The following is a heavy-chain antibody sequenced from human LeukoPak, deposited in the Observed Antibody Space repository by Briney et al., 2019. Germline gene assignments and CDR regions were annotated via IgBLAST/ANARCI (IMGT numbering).Heavy chain of an antibody. CDR3: ARGHWGSYRYTRLLDY. V-gene: IGHV4-34*01. Sequence: SETLSLTCAVYGGSFSGYYWSWIRQPPGKGLEWIGEIKHSGSTNYNPSLKSRVTISVDTSKNQFSLKLSSVTAADTAVYYCARGHWGSYRYTRLLDYWGQGTLVTVSS. CDR1: GGSFSGYY. CDR2: IKHSGST. J-gene: IGHJ4*02. D-gene: IGHD3-16*02.